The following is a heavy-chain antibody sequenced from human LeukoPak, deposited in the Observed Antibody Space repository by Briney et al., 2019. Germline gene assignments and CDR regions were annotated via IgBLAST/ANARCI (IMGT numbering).Heavy chain of an antibody. CDR3: ARKGAAAGTFDY. CDR2: IIPILGTA. Sequence: GSSVKVSCKASGGTFSSYAISWVRQAPGQGLEWMGRIIPILGTANYAQKFQGRVTITADESTSTAYMELSSLRSEDTAVYYCARKGAAAGTFDYWGQGTLVTVSS. D-gene: IGHD6-13*01. V-gene: IGHV1-69*11. CDR1: GGTFSSYA. J-gene: IGHJ4*02.